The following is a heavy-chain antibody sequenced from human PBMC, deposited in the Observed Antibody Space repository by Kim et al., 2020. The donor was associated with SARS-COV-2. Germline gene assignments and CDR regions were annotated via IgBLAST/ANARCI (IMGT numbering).Heavy chain of an antibody. CDR2: LSGSGGTT. V-gene: IGHV3-23*01. Sequence: GGSLRLSCAASGFTFSNYAMSWVRQAPGKGLEWVSGLSGSGGTTYYADSVKGRFTISRDNSNNTLYLQMNSLRAEDTAVYYCAKRGGDTSVVNQYYHMDVWGQGTTVTVSS. CDR1: GFTFSNYA. D-gene: IGHD5-18*01. CDR3: AKRGGDTSVVNQYYHMDV. J-gene: IGHJ6*02.